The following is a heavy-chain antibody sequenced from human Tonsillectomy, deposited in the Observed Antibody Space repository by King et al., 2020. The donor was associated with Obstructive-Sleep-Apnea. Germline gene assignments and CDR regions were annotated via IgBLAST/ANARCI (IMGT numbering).Heavy chain of an antibody. D-gene: IGHD6-13*01. CDR2: VYHSGTT. CDR1: VGSVSSSYW. V-gene: IGHV4-4*02. Sequence: QVQLQESGPGLVKPSGTLSLTCAVSVGSVSSSYWWPWVRQFPGKGLEWIGEVYHSGTTNYNPSVRARLTISVDVSKNQFSLRLASVTAADTAVYYCARKRAPGTPGRGLDFWGQGILVTVSS. CDR3: ARKRAPGTPGRGLDF. J-gene: IGHJ4*02.